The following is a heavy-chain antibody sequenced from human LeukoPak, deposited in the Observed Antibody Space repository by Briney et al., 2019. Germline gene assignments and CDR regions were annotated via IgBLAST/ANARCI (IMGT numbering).Heavy chain of an antibody. Sequence: GGSLRLSCAASGFTFSSYAMSWVRQAPGEGLEWVSAISGSGGSTYYADSVKGRFTISRDNSKNTLYLQMNSLRAEDTAVYYCAKGGHPPPGTKIVVVIHPFDYWGQGTLVTVSS. D-gene: IGHD3-22*01. V-gene: IGHV3-23*01. CDR3: AKGGHPPPGTKIVVVIHPFDY. CDR2: ISGSGGST. J-gene: IGHJ4*02. CDR1: GFTFSSYA.